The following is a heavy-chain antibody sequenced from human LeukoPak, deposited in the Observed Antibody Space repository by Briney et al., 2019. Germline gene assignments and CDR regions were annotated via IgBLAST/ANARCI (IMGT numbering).Heavy chain of an antibody. Sequence: SETLSLTCTVSGGSISSSSYYWGWIRQPPGKGLEWIGSIYYSGSTYYNPSLKSRVTISVDTSKNQFSLKLSSVTAADTAVYYGARELGALSYYYDSSGYYLDYWGQGTLVTVSS. CDR2: IYYSGST. CDR1: GGSISSSSYY. J-gene: IGHJ4*02. V-gene: IGHV4-39*07. D-gene: IGHD3-22*01. CDR3: ARELGALSYYYDSSGYYLDY.